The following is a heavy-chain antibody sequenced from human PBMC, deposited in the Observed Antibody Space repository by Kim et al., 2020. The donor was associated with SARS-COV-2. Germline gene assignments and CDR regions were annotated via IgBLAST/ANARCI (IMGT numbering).Heavy chain of an antibody. CDR1: GGSFSGYY. D-gene: IGHD2-2*01. Sequence: SETLSLTCAVYGGSFSGYYWSWIRQPPGKGLEWIGEINHSGSTNYNPSLKSRVTISVDTSKNQFSLKLSSVTAADTAVYYCARWRRMGYCSSTSCRDQIDYWGQGTLVTVSS. J-gene: IGHJ4*02. V-gene: IGHV4-34*01. CDR2: INHSGST. CDR3: ARWRRMGYCSSTSCRDQIDY.